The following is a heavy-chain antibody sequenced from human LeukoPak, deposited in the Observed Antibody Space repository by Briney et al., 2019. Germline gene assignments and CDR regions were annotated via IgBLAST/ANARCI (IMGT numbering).Heavy chain of an antibody. Sequence: SETLSLTCTVSGGSISSYYWSWIRQPPGKGLEWIGYIYYSGSTNYNPSLKSRVTISVDTSKNQFSLKLSSVTAADTAVYYCACYGSGSRPSNWFDPWGQGTLVTVSS. CDR3: ACYGSGSRPSNWFDP. V-gene: IGHV4-59*01. CDR1: GGSISSYY. J-gene: IGHJ5*02. D-gene: IGHD3-10*01. CDR2: IYYSGST.